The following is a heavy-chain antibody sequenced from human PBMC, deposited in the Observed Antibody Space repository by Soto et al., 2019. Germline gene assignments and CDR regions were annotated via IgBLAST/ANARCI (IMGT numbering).Heavy chain of an antibody. D-gene: IGHD3-16*01. CDR3: ASTWRPHWYFDL. V-gene: IGHV4-34*01. CDR1: GGSFSGYY. Sequence: PSETLSLTCAVYGGSFSGYYWSWIRQPPGKGLEWIGEINHSGSTNYNPSLKSRVTISVDTSKNQFSLKLSSVTAADTAVYYCASTWRPHWYFDLWGRGTLGTVS. J-gene: IGHJ2*01. CDR2: INHSGST.